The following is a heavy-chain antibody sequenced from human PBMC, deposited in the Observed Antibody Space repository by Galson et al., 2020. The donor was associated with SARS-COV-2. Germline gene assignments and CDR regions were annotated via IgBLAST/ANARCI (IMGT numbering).Heavy chain of an antibody. J-gene: IGHJ3*02. CDR1: GFTFSSYA. D-gene: IGHD2-15*01. CDR2: ISYDGSNK. CDR3: ARSSCSGGRCYRDAFDI. V-gene: IGHV3-30-3*01. Sequence: GGSLRLSCAASGFTFSSYAMHWVRQAPGKGLEWVAVISYDGSNKYYADSVKGRFTISRDNSKNTLYLQMNSLRAEDTAVYYWARSSCSGGRCYRDAFDIWGQGTMVTVSS.